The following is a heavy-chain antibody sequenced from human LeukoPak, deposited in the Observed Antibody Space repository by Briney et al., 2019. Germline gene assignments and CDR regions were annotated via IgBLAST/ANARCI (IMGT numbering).Heavy chain of an antibody. V-gene: IGHV3-53*01. CDR2: IYSGGST. J-gene: IGHJ4*02. Sequence: PGGSLRLSCAASGFTVSSNYMSWVRQAPGKGLEWVSVIYSGGSTYYADSVKGRFTISRDNSKNTLYLQMNSLRAEDTAVYYCARGPPLRYFDWFFDYWGQGTLVTVSS. CDR1: GFTVSSNY. CDR3: ARGPPLRYFDWFFDY. D-gene: IGHD3-9*01.